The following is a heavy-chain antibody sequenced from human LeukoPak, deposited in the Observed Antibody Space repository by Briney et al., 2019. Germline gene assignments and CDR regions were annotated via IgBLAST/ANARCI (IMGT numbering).Heavy chain of an antibody. CDR1: GYTFTGYY. CDR2: INPYSGAT. J-gene: IGHJ4*02. V-gene: IGHV1-2*02. Sequence: ASVKVSCKASGYTFTGYYLHWVRQAPGQGLEWMAWINPYSGATNCAQNFQGRVTLTSDTSISTTYMELTSLRSDDTAVHFCARVAHPTDFVVVPAARSDLGRFDYWGQGSLVTVS. D-gene: IGHD2-2*01. CDR3: ARVAHPTDFVVVPAARSDLGRFDY.